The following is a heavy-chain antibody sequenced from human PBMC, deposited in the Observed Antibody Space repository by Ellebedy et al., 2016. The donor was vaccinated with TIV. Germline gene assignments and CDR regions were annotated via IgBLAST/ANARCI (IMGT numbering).Heavy chain of an antibody. D-gene: IGHD3-10*01. CDR3: ASSFHYPTDY. CDR2: IYYSGST. Sequence: SETLSLTCAVYGGSFSGYYWSWIRQPPGKGLEWIGYIYYSGSTNYNPSLKSRVTISVDTSKNQFSLKLSSVTAADTAVYYCASSFHYPTDYWGQGTLVTVSS. V-gene: IGHV4-59*01. CDR1: GGSFSGYY. J-gene: IGHJ4*02.